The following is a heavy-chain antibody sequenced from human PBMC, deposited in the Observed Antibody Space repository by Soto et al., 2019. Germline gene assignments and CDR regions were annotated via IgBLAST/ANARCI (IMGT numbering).Heavy chain of an antibody. CDR1: AGPVSSGAYY. D-gene: IGHD5-12*01. V-gene: IGHV4-31*03. CDR3: ARSRLRAVYAFDN. CDR2: IYYSGST. J-gene: IGHJ3*02. Sequence: SLTCTVSAGPVSSGAYYWTWIRQRPGKGLEWIGYIYYSGSTYYSPSLKSRLSISLDTSKNQFSLRLSSVTAADTAMYYCARSRLRAVYAFDNWGQGTMVTVSS.